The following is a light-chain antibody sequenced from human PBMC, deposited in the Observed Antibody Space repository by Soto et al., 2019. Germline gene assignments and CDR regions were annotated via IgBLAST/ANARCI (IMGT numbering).Light chain of an antibody. CDR2: GAS. CDR3: QQYNNWPRIT. V-gene: IGKV3-15*01. CDR1: QSVSSN. J-gene: IGKJ5*01. Sequence: EILMTQSPATLSVSPGERATLSCKSSQSVSSNLAWYQQKPGQAPRLPLYGASTRATGIPARFSGSGSGTEFTLTISSLQSADFAVYYCQQYNNWPRITFGQGTRLEIK.